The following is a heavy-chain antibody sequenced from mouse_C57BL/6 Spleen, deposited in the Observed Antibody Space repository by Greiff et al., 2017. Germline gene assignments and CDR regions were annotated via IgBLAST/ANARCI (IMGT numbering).Heavy chain of an antibody. CDR1: GYAFSSSW. CDR2: IYPGDGDT. Sequence: QVQLQQSGPELVKPGASVKISCKASGYAFSSSWMNWVKQRPGKGLEWIGRIYPGDGDTNYNGKFKGKATLTVDKSSSTAYMELRSLTSEDTAVYYCARGDSSGYVGAYWGQGTLVTVSA. J-gene: IGHJ3*01. CDR3: ARGDSSGYVGAY. D-gene: IGHD3-2*02. V-gene: IGHV1-82*01.